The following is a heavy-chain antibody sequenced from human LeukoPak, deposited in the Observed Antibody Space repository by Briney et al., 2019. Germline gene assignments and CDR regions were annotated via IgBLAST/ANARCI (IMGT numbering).Heavy chain of an antibody. D-gene: IGHD4-17*01. CDR2: ISSSSSYI. CDR1: GFTFSSYS. CDR3: ARAWDYGDHFDY. J-gene: IGHJ4*02. Sequence: GGSLRLSCAASGFTFSSYSMNWVSQAPGKGLEWVSSISSSSSYIYYADSVKGRFTISRDNAKHSLYLQMHSLRAEDTAVYYCARAWDYGDHFDYWGQGTLVTVSS. V-gene: IGHV3-21*01.